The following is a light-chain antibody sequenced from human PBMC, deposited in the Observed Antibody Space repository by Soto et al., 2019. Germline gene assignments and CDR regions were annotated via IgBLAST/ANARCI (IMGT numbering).Light chain of an antibody. CDR3: HQYYTTPIT. CDR2: WAS. J-gene: IGKJ5*01. V-gene: IGKV4-1*01. Sequence: DIVLTQSPDSLAVSLGERATINCKSSQSVLSTSNNKNYITWYQQKPGQPPKLLIYWASTPESGVPDRFSGSGSGTDFTLTISSLQAEDVAVYYCHQYYTTPITFGQGTRLEIK. CDR1: QSVLSTSNNKNY.